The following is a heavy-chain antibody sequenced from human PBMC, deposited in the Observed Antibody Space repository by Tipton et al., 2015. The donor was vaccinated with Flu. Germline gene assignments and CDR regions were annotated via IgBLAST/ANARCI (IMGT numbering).Heavy chain of an antibody. D-gene: IGHD2-15*01. Sequence: SLRLSCEASGFIFSTYGMNWVRQAPGKGLERVSHISSSGSPKYYADSVKGRFTISRDNAKNLLYLQMNSLRDEDTAVYYCARGVVDYWGQGTLVNVSS. J-gene: IGHJ4*02. CDR1: GFIFSTYG. CDR2: ISSSGSPK. V-gene: IGHV3-48*02. CDR3: ARGVVDY.